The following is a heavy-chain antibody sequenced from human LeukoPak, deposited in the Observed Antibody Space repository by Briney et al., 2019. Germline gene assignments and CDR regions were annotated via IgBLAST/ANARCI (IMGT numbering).Heavy chain of an antibody. CDR2: IYYSGST. CDR3: ARPSWGYSLAFDI. D-gene: IGHD5-18*01. J-gene: IGHJ3*02. Sequence: KPSETLSLTCTVSGGSISSSGYYWGWIRQPPGKGLEWIGSIYYSGSTYYNPSLKSRVTISVDASKNQFSLKLSSVTAADTAVYYCARPSWGYSLAFDIWGQGTMVTVSS. CDR1: GGSISSSGYY. V-gene: IGHV4-39*01.